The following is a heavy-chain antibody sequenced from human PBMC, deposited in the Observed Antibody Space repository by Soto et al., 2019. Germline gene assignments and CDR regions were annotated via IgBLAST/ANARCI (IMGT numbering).Heavy chain of an antibody. J-gene: IGHJ2*01. CDR1: GGSISSSSYY. Sequence: SETLSLTCTVSGGSISSSSYYWGWIRQPPGKGLEWIGSIYYSGSTYYNPSLKSRVTISVDTSKNQFSLKLSSVTAADTAVYYCARTIAAAGNWYFDLWGRGTLVTVSS. CDR2: IYYSGST. D-gene: IGHD6-13*01. V-gene: IGHV4-39*01. CDR3: ARTIAAAGNWYFDL.